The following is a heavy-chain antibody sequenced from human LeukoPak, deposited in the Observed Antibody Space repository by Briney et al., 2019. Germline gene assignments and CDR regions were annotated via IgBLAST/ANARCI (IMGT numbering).Heavy chain of an antibody. CDR2: IKQDGSEK. J-gene: IGHJ3*02. Sequence: GGSLRLSCAASGFIFNTYWMTWVRQAPGKGLEWVANIKQDGSEKYYVDSVKGRFTISRDNAKNSLYLQMNSLRAEDTAVYYCARDRRSGATPRAFDIWGQGTMVTVSS. D-gene: IGHD1-26*01. CDR1: GFIFNTYW. CDR3: ARDRRSGATPRAFDI. V-gene: IGHV3-7*01.